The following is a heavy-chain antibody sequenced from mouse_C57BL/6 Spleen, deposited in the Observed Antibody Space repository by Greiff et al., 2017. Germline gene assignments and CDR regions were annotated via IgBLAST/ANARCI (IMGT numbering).Heavy chain of an antibody. CDR1: GYTFTDYY. CDR2: INPNNGGT. Sequence: VQLQQSGPELVKPGASVKISCKASGYTFTDYYMNWVKQSHGKSLEWIGDINPNNGGTSYNQKFKGKATLTVDKSSSTAYMELRSLTSEDSAVYYCARSRRYYGSSYGYFDVWGTGTTVTVSS. J-gene: IGHJ1*03. D-gene: IGHD1-1*01. CDR3: ARSRRYYGSSYGYFDV. V-gene: IGHV1-26*01.